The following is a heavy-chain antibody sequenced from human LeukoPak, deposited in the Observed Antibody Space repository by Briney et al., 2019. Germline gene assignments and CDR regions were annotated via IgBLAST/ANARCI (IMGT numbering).Heavy chain of an antibody. CDR1: GFTFTDTY. V-gene: IGHV3-11*04. CDR2: ISPSGTDI. D-gene: IGHD5-24*01. Sequence: GGSLRLSCAVSGFTFTDTYMTWIRQAPGKGLESLSYISPSGTDISYADSVKGRFTISRDNAKNSLYLQMNSLRAEDTAVYYCASVGDGYSQFDYWGQGTLVTVSS. J-gene: IGHJ4*02. CDR3: ASVGDGYSQFDY.